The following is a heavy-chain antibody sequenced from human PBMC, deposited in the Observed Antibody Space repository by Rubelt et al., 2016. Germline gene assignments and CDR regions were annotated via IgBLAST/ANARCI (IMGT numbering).Heavy chain of an antibody. CDR2: LYTNGNT. D-gene: IGHD3-22*01. CDR1: GGSITSYY. V-gene: IGHV4-4*07. J-gene: IGHJ3*02. Sequence: QVQLQESGPGLVKPSETLSLTCTVSGGSITSYYWSWIRQPAGKGLEWIGRLYTNGNTNYDPSLNRRGTVSVDTSKNQLSLKLRSVTAAYTAMYYCVREGGYPTVGAFDIWGQGTMVTVSS. CDR3: VREGGYPTVGAFDI.